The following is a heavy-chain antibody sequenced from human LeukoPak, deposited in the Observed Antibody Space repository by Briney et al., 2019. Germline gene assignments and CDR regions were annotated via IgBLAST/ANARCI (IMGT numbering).Heavy chain of an antibody. J-gene: IGHJ4*02. Sequence: GASVKVSCKASGYTFTSYGISWVRQAPGQGLEWMGWISAYNGNTNYAQKFQGRVTMTTDTSTSTAYMELRSLRSDDTAVYYCARRISDILTGYYSDYWGRGTLVTVSS. CDR3: ARRISDILTGYYSDY. CDR1: GYTFTSYG. D-gene: IGHD3-9*01. CDR2: ISAYNGNT. V-gene: IGHV1-18*01.